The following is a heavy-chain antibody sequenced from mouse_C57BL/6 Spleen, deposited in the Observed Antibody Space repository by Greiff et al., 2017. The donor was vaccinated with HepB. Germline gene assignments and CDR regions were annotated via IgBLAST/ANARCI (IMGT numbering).Heavy chain of an antibody. J-gene: IGHJ1*03. Sequence: VQLQQPGAELVKPGASVKMSCKASGYTFTSYWITWVKQRPGQGLEWIGDIYPGSGSTNYNEKFKSKATLTVDTSSSTAYMQLSSLTSEDSAVYYCARGIYYYGPYWYFDVWGTGTTVTVSS. CDR3: ARGIYYYGPYWYFDV. CDR2: IYPGSGST. CDR1: GYTFTSYW. D-gene: IGHD1-1*01. V-gene: IGHV1-55*01.